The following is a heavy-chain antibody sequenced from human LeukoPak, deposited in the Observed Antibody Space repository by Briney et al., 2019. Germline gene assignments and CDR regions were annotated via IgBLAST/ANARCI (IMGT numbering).Heavy chain of an antibody. CDR1: GFTFSDHY. CDR3: ARVFGDTLGWDYMDV. Sequence: GGSLRLSCAASGFTFSDHYMDWVRQAPGKGLEWVGRTRNKANSYTTEYAASVKGSFTISRDDSKNSLYLQMSSLKTEDTAVYYCARVFGDTLGWDYMDVWGKGTTVTVSS. J-gene: IGHJ6*03. CDR2: TRNKANSYTT. V-gene: IGHV3-72*01. D-gene: IGHD2-21*02.